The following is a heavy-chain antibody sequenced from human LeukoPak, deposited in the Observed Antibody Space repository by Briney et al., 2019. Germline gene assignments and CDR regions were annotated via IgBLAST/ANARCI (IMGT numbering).Heavy chain of an antibody. Sequence: GGSLRLSCAASGFTVSSNYMSWVRQAPGKGLEWVSVIYSGGSTYYADSVKGRFTISRDNSKNTLYLQMNSLRAEDTAVYYCARGDSSGWSVYFDYWGQGTLVTASS. CDR1: GFTVSSNY. CDR2: IYSGGST. V-gene: IGHV3-53*01. D-gene: IGHD6-19*01. J-gene: IGHJ4*02. CDR3: ARGDSSGWSVYFDY.